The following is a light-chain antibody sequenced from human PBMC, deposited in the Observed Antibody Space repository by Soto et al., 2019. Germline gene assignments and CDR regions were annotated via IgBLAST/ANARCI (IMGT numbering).Light chain of an antibody. CDR1: QSIGSW. CDR2: KAS. Sequence: DIQLTHSPSTLSASIGDRVSITCRASQSIGSWLAWYQQRPGKAPNVLIYKASNLERGVPSRFSGSGSETDSNLTISSLQTEDCATDYCQHYSTCTWTFGKGTKVEL. V-gene: IGKV1-5*03. J-gene: IGKJ1*01. CDR3: QHYSTCTWT.